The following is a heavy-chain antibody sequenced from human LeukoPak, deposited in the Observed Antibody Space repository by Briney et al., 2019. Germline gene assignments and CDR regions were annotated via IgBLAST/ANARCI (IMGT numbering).Heavy chain of an antibody. CDR1: GFTFSDHY. D-gene: IGHD3-3*01. CDR3: ARVAITTDY. V-gene: IGHV3-11*04. Sequence: GGSLRLSCAASGFTFSDHYMSWFRQAPGKGLEWVSFISGSGDAIFYADSVKGRFTISRDNAKNSLYLHMNRLRAEDTAVYYCARVAITTDYWGQGTLVTVSS. CDR2: ISGSGDAI. J-gene: IGHJ4*02.